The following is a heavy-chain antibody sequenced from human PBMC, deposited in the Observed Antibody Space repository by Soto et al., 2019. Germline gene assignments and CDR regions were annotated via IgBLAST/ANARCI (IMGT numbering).Heavy chain of an antibody. Sequence: SETLSLTCAVYGGSFSGYYWSWIRQPPGKGLEWIGEINHSGSTNYNPSLKSRVTISVDTSKNQFSLKLSSVTAADTAVYYCARAMEDYDILTGYYLYFDYWGQGTLVTVSS. CDR3: ARAMEDYDILTGYYLYFDY. CDR1: GGSFSGYY. V-gene: IGHV4-34*01. D-gene: IGHD3-9*01. J-gene: IGHJ4*02. CDR2: INHSGST.